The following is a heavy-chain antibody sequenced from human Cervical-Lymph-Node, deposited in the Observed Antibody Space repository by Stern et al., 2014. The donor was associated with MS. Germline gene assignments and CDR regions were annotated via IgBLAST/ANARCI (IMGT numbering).Heavy chain of an antibody. Sequence: VQLVQSGGGLVQPGGSLRLSCAGSCFIFSDYAMSWVRQDPGKGLEWVSSISGRGGSSYCADSVKGRFAISREKSNDTLYLQMDSLRDEDTAVYYCAKGARIVGSTEFDHWGQGTLVAVSS. CDR3: AKGARIVGSTEFDH. J-gene: IGHJ4*02. V-gene: IGHV3-23*04. CDR2: ISGRGGSS. D-gene: IGHD1-26*01. CDR1: CFIFSDYA.